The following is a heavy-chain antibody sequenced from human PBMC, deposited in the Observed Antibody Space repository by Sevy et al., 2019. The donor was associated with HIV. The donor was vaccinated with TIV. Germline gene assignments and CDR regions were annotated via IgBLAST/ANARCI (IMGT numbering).Heavy chain of an antibody. CDR3: ARDLYYYDSSGYYSQD. CDR2: ISSSSSYI. V-gene: IGHV3-21*01. CDR1: GFTFSSYS. Sequence: GGSLRLSCAASGFTFSSYSMNWVRQAPGEGLEWVSSISSSSSYIYYADSVKGRFTISRDNAKNSLYLQMNSLRAEDTAVYYCARDLYYYDSSGYYSQDWGQGTLVTVSS. J-gene: IGHJ4*02. D-gene: IGHD3-22*01.